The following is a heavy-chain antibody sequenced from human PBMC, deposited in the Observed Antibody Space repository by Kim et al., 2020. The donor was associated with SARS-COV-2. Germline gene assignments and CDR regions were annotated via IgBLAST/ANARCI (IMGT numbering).Heavy chain of an antibody. V-gene: IGHV1-69*04. Sequence: SVKVSCKSSGGTFSSYAISWVRQAPGQGLEWMGRIIPILGIANYAQKFQGRVTITADKSTSTAYMELSSLRSEDTAVYYCASQVVVAATGWFDPWGQGT. J-gene: IGHJ5*02. CDR3: ASQVVVAATGWFDP. CDR1: GGTFSSYA. CDR2: IIPILGIA. D-gene: IGHD2-15*01.